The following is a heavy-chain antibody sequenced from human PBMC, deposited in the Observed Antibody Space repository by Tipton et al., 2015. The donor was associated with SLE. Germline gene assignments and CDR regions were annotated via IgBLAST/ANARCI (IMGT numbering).Heavy chain of an antibody. CDR3: ASPQGEAEET. J-gene: IGHJ4*02. Sequence: LRLSCAVYGGSFSGYSWNWIRQPPGKGLEWIGGVNHDRDTIYNPSLKSRVTFSIDPSNNQFSLRLRSVTAADTAVYYCASPQGEAEETWGQGTLVTVSS. V-gene: IGHV4-34*01. CDR2: VNHDRDT. CDR1: GGSFSGYS. D-gene: IGHD3-16*01.